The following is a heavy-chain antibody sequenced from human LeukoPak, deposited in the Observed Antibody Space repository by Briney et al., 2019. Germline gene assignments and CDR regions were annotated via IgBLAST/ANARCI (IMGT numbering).Heavy chain of an antibody. J-gene: IGHJ3*02. V-gene: IGHV1-2*02. CDR1: GYTFTRYY. CDR2: INPNSGGT. D-gene: IGHD1-1*01. Sequence: ASVKVSCKASGYTFTRYYMHWVGQAPGQGREWMGGINPNSGGTNYAHKFQARVTITRDTSISTAYMELSRLRSNDTAVYYCARGKPPWTYPADIWGQGTMVTVSS. CDR3: ARGKPPWTYPADI.